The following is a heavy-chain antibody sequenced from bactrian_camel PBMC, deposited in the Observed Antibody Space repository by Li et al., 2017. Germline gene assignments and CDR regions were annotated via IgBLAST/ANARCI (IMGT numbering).Heavy chain of an antibody. D-gene: IGHD1*01. Sequence: DVQLVESGGGSVQAGGSLRLSCAASGDTDSSNCVGWFRQAPGKEREGVARIHTADGTTYYTDSVKGRFTISQDFAKNTVYLQMNNVRPEDSAEYYCATDSRGNRYASCRGSGQGTQVTVS. V-gene: IGHV3S40*01. CDR1: GDTDSSNC. CDR2: IHTADGTT. J-gene: IGHJ4*01.